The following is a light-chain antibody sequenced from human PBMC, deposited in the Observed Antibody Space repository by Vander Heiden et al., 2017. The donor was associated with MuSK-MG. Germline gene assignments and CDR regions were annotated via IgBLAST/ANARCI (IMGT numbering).Light chain of an antibody. Sequence: EIVLTKSPAFQSAIPRERVTITFRASQSVSNSLHWYQQKPGQSTKLLIKNGFQSFSEVPSRFSGSGFGTNFTLTINSLEVEDAAAYYCHQRSSLPRTFGQGTKVDIK. J-gene: IGKJ1*01. CDR2: NGF. CDR1: QSVSNS. V-gene: IGKV6-21*01. CDR3: HQRSSLPRT.